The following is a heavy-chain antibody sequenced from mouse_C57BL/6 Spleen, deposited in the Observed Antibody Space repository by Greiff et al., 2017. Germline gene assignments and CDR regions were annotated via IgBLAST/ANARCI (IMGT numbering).Heavy chain of an antibody. V-gene: IGHV1-15*01. CDR2: IDPETGGT. J-gene: IGHJ3*01. D-gene: IGHD2-1*01. Sequence: VQRVESGAELVRPGASVTLSCKASGYTFTDYEMHWVKQTPVHGLEWIGAIDPETGGTAYNQKFKGKAILTADKSSSTAYMELRSLTSEDSAVYYCTSRNAWFAYWGQGTLVTVSA. CDR3: TSRNAWFAY. CDR1: GYTFTDYE.